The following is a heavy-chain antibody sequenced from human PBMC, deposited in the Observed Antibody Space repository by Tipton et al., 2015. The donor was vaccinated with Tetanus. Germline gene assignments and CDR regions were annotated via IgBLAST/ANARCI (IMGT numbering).Heavy chain of an antibody. CDR2: ISYSGSS. Sequence: TLSLTCTVSGGSVSSGSYYWNWIRQPPGKGLEWIGYISYSGSSSFNPSLQSRVTMSVDKSKNQFSMKLASATAADTAVYYCTRDPYYGGYSWFDPWGQGTLVTVSS. CDR1: GGSVSSGSYY. J-gene: IGHJ5*02. V-gene: IGHV4-61*01. CDR3: TRDPYYGGYSWFDP. D-gene: IGHD5-12*01.